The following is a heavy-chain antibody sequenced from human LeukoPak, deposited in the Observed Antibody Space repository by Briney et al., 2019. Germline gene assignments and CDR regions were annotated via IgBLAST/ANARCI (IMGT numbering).Heavy chain of an antibody. Sequence: SVKVSCKASGGTFSSDAISWVRQAPGQGLEWMGRIIPIFGTANYAQKFQGRVTITTDESTSTAYMELSSLRSEDTAVYYCATYYGDYGGSKFAFDIWGQGTMVTVSS. V-gene: IGHV1-69*05. CDR3: ATYYGDYGGSKFAFDI. D-gene: IGHD4-17*01. CDR1: GGTFSSDA. J-gene: IGHJ3*02. CDR2: IIPIFGTA.